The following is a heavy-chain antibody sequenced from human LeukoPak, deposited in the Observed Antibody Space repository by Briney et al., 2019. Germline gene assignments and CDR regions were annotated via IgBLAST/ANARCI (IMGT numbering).Heavy chain of an antibody. CDR2: IYYSGST. V-gene: IGHV4-59*08. J-gene: IGHJ5*02. Sequence: SETLSLTCTVSGGSISSYYWSWIRQPPGKGLEWMGYIYYSGSTNYNPSLKSRVTISVDTSKNQFSLKLSSVTAADTAVYYCARRVTMVRGVITNNWFDPWGQGTLVTVSS. CDR1: GGSISSYY. D-gene: IGHD3-10*01. CDR3: ARRVTMVRGVITNNWFDP.